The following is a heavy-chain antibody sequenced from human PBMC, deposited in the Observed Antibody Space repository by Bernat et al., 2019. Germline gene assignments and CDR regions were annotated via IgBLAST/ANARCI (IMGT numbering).Heavy chain of an antibody. J-gene: IGHJ6*02. CDR3: ARDPTDYDILTASMENSAYGMDV. CDR1: GFTVSSNY. CDR2: FYSGGST. Sequence: EVQLVETGGGLIQPGGSLRLSCAASGFTVSSNYMSWVRQAPGKGLEWVSVFYSGGSTYYEDSLKGRFTISRDNSKNTLYLQMNSLRAEDTAVYYCARDPTDYDILTASMENSAYGMDVWGQGTTVTVSS. V-gene: IGHV3-53*02. D-gene: IGHD3-9*01.